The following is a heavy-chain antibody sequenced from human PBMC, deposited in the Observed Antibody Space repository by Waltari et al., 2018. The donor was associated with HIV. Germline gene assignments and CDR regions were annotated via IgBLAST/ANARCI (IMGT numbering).Heavy chain of an antibody. D-gene: IGHD2-2*01. J-gene: IGHJ6*02. CDR2: ISGRGGST. CDR3: ANLCSTSCSHYGMDV. V-gene: IGHV3-23*01. Sequence: EVQLLESGGGLVQPGGSLRLSCAASGFTFSSYAMSWVRQAPGKGLEWVSAISGRGGSTYYADSVKGRFTISRDNSKNTLYLQMNSLRAEDTAVYYCANLCSTSCSHYGMDVWGQGTTVTVSS. CDR1: GFTFSSYA.